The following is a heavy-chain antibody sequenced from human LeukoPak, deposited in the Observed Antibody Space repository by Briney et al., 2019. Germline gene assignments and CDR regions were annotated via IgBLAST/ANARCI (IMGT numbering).Heavy chain of an antibody. CDR1: GYTFTSYA. Sequence: ASVKVSCKASGYTFTSYAMHWVRQAPGQRLEWMGWINAGNGNTKYSQKFQGRVTITRDTSASTAYMELSSLRSEDTAVYYCAREFPCTSPSAGYFDLWGRGTLVTVSS. CDR2: INAGNGNT. J-gene: IGHJ2*01. D-gene: IGHD2-2*01. CDR3: AREFPCTSPSAGYFDL. V-gene: IGHV1-3*01.